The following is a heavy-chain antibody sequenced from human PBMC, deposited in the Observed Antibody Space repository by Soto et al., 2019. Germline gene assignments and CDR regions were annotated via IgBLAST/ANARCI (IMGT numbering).Heavy chain of an antibody. Sequence: GGPLRLSCAASGFIFSSHEMNWVRQAPGKGLEWVSYISSSGSTVYYADSVKGRFTISRDNVKNALYLQMNSLRAEDTAVYYCAREVDAFDIWGQGTMVTVSS. CDR1: GFIFSSHE. J-gene: IGHJ3*02. V-gene: IGHV3-48*03. CDR3: AREVDAFDI. CDR2: ISSSGSTV.